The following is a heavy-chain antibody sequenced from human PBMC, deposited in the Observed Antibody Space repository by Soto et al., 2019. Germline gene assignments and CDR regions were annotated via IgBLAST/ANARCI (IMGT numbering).Heavy chain of an antibody. CDR3: TTVLDCSGGSCYNVAFDI. D-gene: IGHD2-15*01. CDR2: IKSKTDGGTT. V-gene: IGHV3-15*01. J-gene: IGHJ3*02. CDR1: GFTFSNAW. Sequence: GGSLRLSCAASGFTFSNAWMSWVRQAPGKGLEWVGRIKSKTDGGTTDYAAPVKGRFTISRDDSKNTLYLQMNSLKTEDTAVYYCTTVLDCSGGSCYNVAFDIWGQGTMVTVSS.